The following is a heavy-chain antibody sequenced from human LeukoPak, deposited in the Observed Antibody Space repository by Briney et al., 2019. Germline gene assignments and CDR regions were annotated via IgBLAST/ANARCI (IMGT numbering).Heavy chain of an antibody. D-gene: IGHD5-18*01. Sequence: ASVKVSCKASGYTFTGYYMHWVRQAPGQGLEGMGWINPNSGGTNYAQKFQGRVTMTRDTSINTAYMELSRLRSDDTAVYYCARVGCGYSYGCDYFASWGQGTLVTVSS. J-gene: IGHJ4*02. CDR2: INPNSGGT. V-gene: IGHV1-2*02. CDR3: ARVGCGYSYGCDYFAS. CDR1: GYTFTGYY.